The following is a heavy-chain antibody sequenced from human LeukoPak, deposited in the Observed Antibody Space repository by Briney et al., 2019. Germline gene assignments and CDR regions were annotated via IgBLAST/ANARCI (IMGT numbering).Heavy chain of an antibody. CDR2: ISSSSSYI. V-gene: IGHV3-21*01. CDR1: GFTFSSYS. CDR3: ARGGPNCSSTSCYPTL. J-gene: IGHJ4*02. D-gene: IGHD2-2*01. Sequence: QTGGSLRLSCAASGFTFSSYSMNWVRQAPGKGLEWVSSISSSSSYIYYADSVKGQFTISRDNAKNSLYLQMNSLRAEDTAVYYCARGGPNCSSTSCYPTLWGQGTLVTVSS.